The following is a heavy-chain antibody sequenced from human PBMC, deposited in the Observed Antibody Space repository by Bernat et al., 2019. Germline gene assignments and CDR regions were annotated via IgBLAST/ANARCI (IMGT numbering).Heavy chain of an antibody. D-gene: IGHD3-10*01. Sequence: QLQLHESGPGLVKPSETLSLTCTVSGYSIRSRNHYWAWIRQSPAMGLEWIGNIFYRGATYYATSLKSRVTISVDTSKNHFSLRFTSVTAADTAVSFCAGQVYTSRLIRRVDAWGKGTLVTGCS. J-gene: IGHJ5*02. CDR3: AGQVYTSRLIRRVDA. V-gene: IGHV4-39*01. CDR2: IFYRGAT. CDR1: GYSIRSRNHY.